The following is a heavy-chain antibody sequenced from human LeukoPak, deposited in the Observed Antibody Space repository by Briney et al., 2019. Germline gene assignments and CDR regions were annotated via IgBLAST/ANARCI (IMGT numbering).Heavy chain of an antibody. CDR3: ARDSPYSSGWYGEYYYYYMDV. J-gene: IGHJ6*03. V-gene: IGHV6-1*01. CDR1: GDSVSSNSAA. CDR2: TYYRSKWYS. D-gene: IGHD6-19*01. Sequence: SQTLSLTCAISGDSVSSNSAAWNWIRQSPSRGLEWLARTYYRSKWYSDYAVSVKSRITINPDTSKNQFSLQLNSVTPEDTAVYYCARDSPYSSGWYGEYYYYYMDVWGKGTTVTISS.